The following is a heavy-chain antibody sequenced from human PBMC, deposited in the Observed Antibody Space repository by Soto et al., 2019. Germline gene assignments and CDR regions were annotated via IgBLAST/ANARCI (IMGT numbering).Heavy chain of an antibody. CDR3: ARGYYGSGSYYRQGYYFDY. CDR1: GGSFSGYY. J-gene: IGHJ4*02. CDR2: INHSGST. Sequence: SETLSLTCAVYGGSFSGYYWSRIRQPPGKGLEWIGEINHSGSTNYNPSLKSRVTISVDTSKNQFSLKLSSVTAADTAVYYCARGYYGSGSYYRQGYYFDYWGQGTLVTVSS. V-gene: IGHV4-34*01. D-gene: IGHD3-10*01.